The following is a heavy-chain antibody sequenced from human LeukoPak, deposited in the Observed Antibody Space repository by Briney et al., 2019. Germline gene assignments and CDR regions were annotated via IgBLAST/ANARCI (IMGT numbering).Heavy chain of an antibody. J-gene: IGHJ5*02. CDR2: IIPIFGTA. Sequence: RAPVKVSCKASGGTFSSYAISWVRQAPGQGLEWMGGIIPIFGTANYAQKFQGRVTITTDESTSTAYMELSSLRSEDTAVYYCARERDSWFDPWGQGTLVTVSS. D-gene: IGHD2-15*01. CDR3: ARERDSWFDP. V-gene: IGHV1-69*05. CDR1: GGTFSSYA.